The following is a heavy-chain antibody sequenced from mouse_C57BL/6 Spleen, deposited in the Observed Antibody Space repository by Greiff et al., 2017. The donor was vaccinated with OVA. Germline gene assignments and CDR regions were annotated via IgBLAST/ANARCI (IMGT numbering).Heavy chain of an antibody. CDR1: GYAFSSSW. D-gene: IGHD3-1*01. J-gene: IGHJ2*01. CDR2: IYPGDGDT. CDR3: ARSGYYFDY. Sequence: VQLQESGPELVKPGASVKISCKASGYAFSSSWMNWVKQRPGKGLEWIGRIYPGDGDTNYNGKFKGKATLTADKSSSTAYMQLSSLTSEDSAVYFCARSGYYFDYWGQGTTLTVSS. V-gene: IGHV1-82*01.